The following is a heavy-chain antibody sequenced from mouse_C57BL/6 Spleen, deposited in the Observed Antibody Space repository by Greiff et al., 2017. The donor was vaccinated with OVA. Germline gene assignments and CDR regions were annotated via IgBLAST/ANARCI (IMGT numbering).Heavy chain of an antibody. J-gene: IGHJ3*01. CDR1: GYTFTDYY. Sequence: EVQLQQSGPVLVKPGASVKMSCKASGYTFTDYYMNWVKQSHGKSLEWIGVINPYNGGTSYNQKFKGKATLTVDKSSSTAYMELNSLTSEDSAVYYCARGGFYDYDGFAYWGQGTLVTVSA. D-gene: IGHD2-4*01. CDR2: INPYNGGT. CDR3: ARGGFYDYDGFAY. V-gene: IGHV1-19*01.